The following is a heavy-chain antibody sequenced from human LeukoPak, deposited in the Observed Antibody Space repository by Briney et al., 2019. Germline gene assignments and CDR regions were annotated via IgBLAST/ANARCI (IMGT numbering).Heavy chain of an antibody. Sequence: GGSLRLSCAASGFTFSSYWMHWVRQAPGKGRVWVSRINSDGSSTSYADSVKGRFTISRDNAKNTLYLQMNSLRAEDTAVYYCASRRDYYDSSGLGSWGQGTLVTVSS. D-gene: IGHD3-22*01. CDR3: ASRRDYYDSSGLGS. J-gene: IGHJ5*02. CDR2: INSDGSST. V-gene: IGHV3-74*01. CDR1: GFTFSSYW.